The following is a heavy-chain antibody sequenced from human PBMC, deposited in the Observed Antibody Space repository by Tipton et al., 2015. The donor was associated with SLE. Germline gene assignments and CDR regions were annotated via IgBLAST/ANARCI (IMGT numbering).Heavy chain of an antibody. V-gene: IGHV4-38-2*02. J-gene: IGHJ4*02. CDR3: ARGSDRSGYSSDALRHFVY. CDR2: IHQSGST. Sequence: TLSLTCSVSGYSISSGFYWAWIRQPPGKGLEWIGSIHQSGSTFYSSSLKSRVTISRDTSKNHFSLNLNSVTAADTAVYYCARGSDRSGYSSDALRHFVYWGQGILVTVSS. D-gene: IGHD3-22*01. CDR1: GYSISSGFY.